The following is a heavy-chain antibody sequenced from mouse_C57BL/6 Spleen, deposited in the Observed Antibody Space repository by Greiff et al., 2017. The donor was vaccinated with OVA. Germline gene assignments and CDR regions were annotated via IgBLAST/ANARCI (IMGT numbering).Heavy chain of an antibody. D-gene: IGHD4-1*01. CDR2: IYYSGTI. Sequence: EVMLVESGPGLVKPSQTVFLTCTVTGISITTGNYRWSWIRQFPGNKLEWIGYIYYSGTITYNPSRTSRTTITRDTPKNQFVLEMNSLTAEDTATYYCARDNSYNWEGFDHGGQGTTLTVPS. CDR3: ARDNSYNWEGFDH. J-gene: IGHJ2*01. CDR1: GISITTGNYR. V-gene: IGHV3-5*01.